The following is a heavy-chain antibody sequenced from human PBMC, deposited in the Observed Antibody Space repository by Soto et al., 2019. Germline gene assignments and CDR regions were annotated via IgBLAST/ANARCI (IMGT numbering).Heavy chain of an antibody. CDR2: IYYSGST. Sequence: SETLSLTCTVFGGSISSYYWSWIRQPPGKGLEWIGYIYYSGSTNYNPSLKSRVTISVDTSKNQFSLKLSSVTAADTAVYYCARDGYYYDSSGYQRVYYFDYWGQGTLVTVSS. D-gene: IGHD3-22*01. J-gene: IGHJ4*02. V-gene: IGHV4-59*01. CDR3: ARDGYYYDSSGYQRVYYFDY. CDR1: GGSISSYY.